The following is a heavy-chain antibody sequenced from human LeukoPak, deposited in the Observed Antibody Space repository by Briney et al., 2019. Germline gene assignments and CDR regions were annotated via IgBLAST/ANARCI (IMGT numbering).Heavy chain of an antibody. D-gene: IGHD6-19*01. V-gene: IGHV4-39*01. CDR3: ARLGAVAGASGYYYYMDV. Sequence: SETLSLTCTVSGDSISSSSYYWGWIRQPPGKGLEWIGRIYYSGSTYDNPSLKSRVTISVDTSKNQFSLKLSSVTAADTAVYYCARLGAVAGASGYYYYMDVWGKGTTVTISS. J-gene: IGHJ6*03. CDR1: GDSISSSSYY. CDR2: IYYSGST.